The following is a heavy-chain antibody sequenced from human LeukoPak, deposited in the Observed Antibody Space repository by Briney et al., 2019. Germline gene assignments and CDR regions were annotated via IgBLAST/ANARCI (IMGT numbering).Heavy chain of an antibody. Sequence: ASVKVSCKASGYTFTGYYMHWVRQATGQGLEWMGWMNPNSGNTGYAQKFQGRVTMTRNTSISTAYMELSSLRSEDTAVYYCATKGLAVAGMGNYFDYWGQGTLVTVSS. CDR2: MNPNSGNT. CDR1: GYTFTGYY. V-gene: IGHV1-8*02. J-gene: IGHJ4*02. D-gene: IGHD6-19*01. CDR3: ATKGLAVAGMGNYFDY.